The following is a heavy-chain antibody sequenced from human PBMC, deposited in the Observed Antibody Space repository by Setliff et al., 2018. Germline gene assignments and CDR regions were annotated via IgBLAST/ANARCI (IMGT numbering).Heavy chain of an antibody. J-gene: IGHJ4*02. CDR1: GFTFDDYA. CDR3: VKDTGNGGNTGLDY. D-gene: IGHD2-15*01. CDR2: ISWDGTRT. V-gene: IGHV3-43D*04. Sequence: GGSLRLSCSTSGFTFDDYAMHWVRQAPGKGLEWVSLISWDGTRTNYVDSLKGLVTISRDNSKNSLFLQMNSLRVEDTALYYCVKDTGNGGNTGLDYWGQGTLVTVSS.